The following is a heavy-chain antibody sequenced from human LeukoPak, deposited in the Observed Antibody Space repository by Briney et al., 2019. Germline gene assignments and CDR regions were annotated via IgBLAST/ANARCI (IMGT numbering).Heavy chain of an antibody. CDR2: ISHSSSTI. J-gene: IGHJ4*02. Sequence: PGGSLRLSCAASGFTFSSYGMNWVRQAPGKGLEWVSYISHSSSTIYYADSVKGRFTISRDNAKKSLYLQMNSLRAEDSAVYYCARDRLHYGEYEKTFDYWGQGTLVTVSS. CDR3: ARDRLHYGEYEKTFDY. V-gene: IGHV3-48*01. D-gene: IGHD4-17*01. CDR1: GFTFSSYG.